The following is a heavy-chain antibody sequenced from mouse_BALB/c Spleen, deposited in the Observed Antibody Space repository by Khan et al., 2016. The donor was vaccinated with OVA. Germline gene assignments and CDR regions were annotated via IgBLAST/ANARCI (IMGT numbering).Heavy chain of an antibody. D-gene: IGHD1-2*01. CDR2: IWSDGST. CDR3: ARQPGYHYYALDY. V-gene: IGHV2-6-1*01. J-gene: IGHJ4*01. Sequence: QVQLQQSGPGLVAPSQSLSITCTLSGFSLTSYGIHWVRQPPGKGLEWLVVIWSDGSTTYNSTLKSRLSMTKENSKRQILLKRNSLQTDDAAMYSCARQPGYHYYALDYWGQGTSVTVSS. CDR1: GFSLTSYG.